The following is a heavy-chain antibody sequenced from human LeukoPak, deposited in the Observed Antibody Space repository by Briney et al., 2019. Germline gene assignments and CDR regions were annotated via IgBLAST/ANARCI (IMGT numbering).Heavy chain of an antibody. V-gene: IGHV4-59*12. J-gene: IGHJ4*02. D-gene: IGHD4-11*01. Sequence: PSETLSLTCNVSGASIRSYYWGWVRQSPGKGLEWIGYIYHSGSTNYNPSLRSRVTISVDTSKNQFSLKLSSVTAADTAVYYCARLHGMDYWGQGTLVTVSS. CDR2: IYHSGST. CDR3: ARLHGMDY. CDR1: GASIRSYY.